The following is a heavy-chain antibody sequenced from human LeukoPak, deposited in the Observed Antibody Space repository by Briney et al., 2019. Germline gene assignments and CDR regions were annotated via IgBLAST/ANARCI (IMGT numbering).Heavy chain of an antibody. Sequence: ASVTVSCMASGYTFTGYYMHWVRQAPGQGLEGMGWINPNSGGTNYAKKFQGRVTMARDTSISTVCMELSRLRSDDTAVYYCARLLTPRVRVLDYWGQGTLVTVSS. CDR2: INPNSGGT. D-gene: IGHD3-9*01. CDR3: ARLLTPRVRVLDY. CDR1: GYTFTGYY. J-gene: IGHJ4*02. V-gene: IGHV1-2*02.